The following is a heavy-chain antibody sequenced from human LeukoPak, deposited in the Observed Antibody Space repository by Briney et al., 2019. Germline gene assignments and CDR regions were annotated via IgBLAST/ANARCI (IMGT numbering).Heavy chain of an antibody. CDR3: ARGRYCSGGSCYLVY. CDR1: GGSFSGYY. Sequence: SETLSLTCAVYGGSFSGYYWSWIRQPPGKGLEWIGEINHSGSTNYNPSLKSRVTISVDTSKNQFSLKLNSVTAADTAVYYCARGRYCSGGSCYLVYWGQGTLVTVSS. D-gene: IGHD2-15*01. J-gene: IGHJ4*02. CDR2: INHSGST. V-gene: IGHV4-34*01.